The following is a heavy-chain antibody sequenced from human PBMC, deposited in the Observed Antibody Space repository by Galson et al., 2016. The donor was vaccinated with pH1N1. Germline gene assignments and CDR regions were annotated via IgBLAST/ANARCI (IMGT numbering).Heavy chain of an antibody. J-gene: IGHJ4*02. Sequence: LSLTCPVSGDPISNYYWNWIRQPPGKGLEWIGYISYTGNTKYNSSLKSRVTISRDTSKNQFFLKVISVTAADTAVYYCARHPWDYGDDVGGEYDSWGQGTLVTVSS. CDR2: ISYTGNT. CDR1: GDPISNYY. V-gene: IGHV4-59*08. CDR3: ARHPWDYGDDVGGEYDS. D-gene: IGHD4-17*01.